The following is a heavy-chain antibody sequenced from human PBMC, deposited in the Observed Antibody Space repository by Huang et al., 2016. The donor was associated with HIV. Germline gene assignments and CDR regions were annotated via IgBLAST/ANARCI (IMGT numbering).Heavy chain of an antibody. CDR3: ATFTIFGVDKGV. CDR1: GLSVSGNY. V-gene: IGHV3-53*01. J-gene: IGHJ6*02. Sequence: EVQVVESGGGLTQPGGSLRLSCVVSGLSVSGNYRTWVRQAPGKGMEGIALFDNGDDTFYADSVKGRFTISRDNSRNTLFLQMNSLRAEDTAVYYCATFTIFGVDKGVWGQGTTVTVSS. CDR2: FDNGDDT. D-gene: IGHD3-3*01.